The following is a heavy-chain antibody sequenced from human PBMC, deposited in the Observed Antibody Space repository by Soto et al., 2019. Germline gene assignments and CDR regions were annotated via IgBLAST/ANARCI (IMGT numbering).Heavy chain of an antibody. CDR2: INHDSGTI. D-gene: IGHD5-12*01. CDR1: GFTFSRYA. Sequence: EVQLVESGGGLVQPGGSLRLSCAASGFTFSRYAMNWVRQAPGKGLDWVSYINHDSGTIYYADSVKGRFTISRDNANNLLSLQMNSLRAEDTAVSYCARDRGYTGYDFAYWGQGTLVTVSS. V-gene: IGHV3-48*01. CDR3: ARDRGYTGYDFAY. J-gene: IGHJ4*02.